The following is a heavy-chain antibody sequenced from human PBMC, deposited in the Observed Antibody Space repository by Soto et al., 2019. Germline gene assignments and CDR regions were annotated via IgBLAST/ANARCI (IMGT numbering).Heavy chain of an antibody. V-gene: IGHV1-69*02. CDR2: IIPILGIA. D-gene: IGHD6-13*01. J-gene: IGHJ6*02. CDR3: ARYPYSIHKHYGMDV. Sequence: QVQLVQSGAEVKKPGSSVKVSCKASGGTFSSYTISWVRQAPGQGLEWMGRIIPILGIANYAQKFQGRVTIXXYXSXXTAYMELSSMRSEDTVVYYRARYPYSIHKHYGMDVWGQGTTDTVSS. CDR1: GGTFSSYT.